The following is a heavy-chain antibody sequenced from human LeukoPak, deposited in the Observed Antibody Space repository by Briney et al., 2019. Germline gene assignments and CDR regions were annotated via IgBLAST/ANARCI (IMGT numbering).Heavy chain of an antibody. CDR1: GGSISSSNW. V-gene: IGHV4-4*02. D-gene: IGHD6-19*01. CDR3: ARWDDSAWAFGN. CDR2: IYHSGST. Sequence: SETLSLTCVVSGGSISSSNWWTWVRQPPGKGLEWIGDIYHSGSTKYNSSLEGRVTMSVDNSKNQLSLRLTSVTAADTAVYYCARWDDSAWAFGNWGPGTLVTVSS. J-gene: IGHJ4*02.